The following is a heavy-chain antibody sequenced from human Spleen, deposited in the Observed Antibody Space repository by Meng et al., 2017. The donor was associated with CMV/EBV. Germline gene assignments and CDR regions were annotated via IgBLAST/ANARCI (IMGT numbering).Heavy chain of an antibody. CDR3: ARAWNSP. D-gene: IGHD1-7*01. CDR1: GFTFSSYS. Sequence: GESLKISCAASGFTFSSYSMNWVRQAPGKGLEWVSSISSSSSYIYYADSVKGRFTITRDNAKNSLYLQMNSLRAEDTAVYYCARAWNSPWGQGTLVTVSS. J-gene: IGHJ5*02. V-gene: IGHV3-21*01. CDR2: ISSSSSYI.